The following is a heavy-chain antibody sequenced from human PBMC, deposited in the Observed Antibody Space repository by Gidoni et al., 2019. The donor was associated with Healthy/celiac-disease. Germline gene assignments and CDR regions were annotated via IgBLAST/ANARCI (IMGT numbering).Heavy chain of an antibody. Sequence: EVQLVESGGGLVQPGGSLRLSCAASGFTYSRYWMSWVRQAPGKGLEWVAHIKQDGSEKYYVDSVKGRFTISRDNAKNSLYLQMNSLRAEDTAVYYCARDLVSHFDYWGQGTLVTVSS. CDR1: GFTYSRYW. CDR3: ARDLVSHFDY. D-gene: IGHD6-6*01. CDR2: IKQDGSEK. J-gene: IGHJ4*02. V-gene: IGHV3-7*04.